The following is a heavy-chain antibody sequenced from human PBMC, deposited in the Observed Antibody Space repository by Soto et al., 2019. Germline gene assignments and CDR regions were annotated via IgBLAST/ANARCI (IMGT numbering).Heavy chain of an antibody. V-gene: IGHV3-73*01. CDR2: IRSKANSYAT. CDR1: GFTFSGSA. CDR3: TRPDYYDGSRLDP. J-gene: IGHJ5*02. D-gene: IGHD3-22*01. Sequence: GGSLRLSCAASGFTFSGSAMHWVRQASGKGLEWVGRIRSKANSYATAYAASVKGRFTISRDDSKNTAYLQMNSLKTEDTAVYYCTRPDYYDGSRLDPWGQGTLVTVSS.